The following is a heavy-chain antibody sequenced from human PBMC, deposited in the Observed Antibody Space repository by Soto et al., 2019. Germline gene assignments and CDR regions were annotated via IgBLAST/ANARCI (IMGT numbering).Heavy chain of an antibody. V-gene: IGHV4-59*01. CDR1: GGSISGYY. Sequence: SETLSLTCTVSGGSISGYYWSWIRQTQGKGLEWIGYMYNTGSTVYNPSFKSRVTISVDTSKNQFSLKLNSVTAADTAVYYCARDLWGYCGTDCYPLDVWGQGTTVT. J-gene: IGHJ6*02. CDR2: MYNTGST. CDR3: ARDLWGYCGTDCYPLDV. D-gene: IGHD2-21*02.